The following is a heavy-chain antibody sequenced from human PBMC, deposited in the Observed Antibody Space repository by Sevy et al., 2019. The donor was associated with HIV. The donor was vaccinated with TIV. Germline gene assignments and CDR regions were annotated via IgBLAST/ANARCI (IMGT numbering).Heavy chain of an antibody. CDR1: GFTFSDCA. Sequence: GGSLRLSCAASGFTFSDCAMHWVRLAPGKGLEWVALMSYDGSNQYYADSVKGRFTISRDNSKNTLYLQMNSLRVEDTAVYYCAKGDGALTGIDHWGQGTLVTVSS. D-gene: IGHD7-27*01. J-gene: IGHJ5*02. CDR3: AKGDGALTGIDH. V-gene: IGHV3-30*18. CDR2: MSYDGSNQ.